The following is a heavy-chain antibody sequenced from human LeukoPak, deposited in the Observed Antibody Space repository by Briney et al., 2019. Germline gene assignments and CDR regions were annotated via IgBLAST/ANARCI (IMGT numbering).Heavy chain of an antibody. CDR2: IYSGGST. Sequence: GGSLRLSCAASGFTFSSNYMSWVRQAPGKGLEWVSVIYSGGSTYYSDSVTGRFTISRDNSKNTLFLQMNSLRAEDTAVYYCARGSNTVTEFDYWGQGTLVTVSS. D-gene: IGHD4-17*01. V-gene: IGHV3-53*01. CDR3: ARGSNTVTEFDY. CDR1: GFTFSSNY. J-gene: IGHJ4*02.